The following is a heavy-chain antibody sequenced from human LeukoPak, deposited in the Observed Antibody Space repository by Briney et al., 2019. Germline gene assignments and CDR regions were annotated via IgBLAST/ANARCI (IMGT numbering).Heavy chain of an antibody. CDR2: INIAGTDI. J-gene: IGHJ3*02. CDR1: GFSFNSYW. Sequence: GGSLRLSCAASGFSFNSYWMQWVRQAPGKGLVWVSRINIAGTDISYAGSVKGRFTISRDNAKNTLYLQMNSLRAEDTAVYYCARDQSRNTNAFDIWGQGTMVTVSS. D-gene: IGHD1-1*01. V-gene: IGHV3-74*01. CDR3: ARDQSRNTNAFDI.